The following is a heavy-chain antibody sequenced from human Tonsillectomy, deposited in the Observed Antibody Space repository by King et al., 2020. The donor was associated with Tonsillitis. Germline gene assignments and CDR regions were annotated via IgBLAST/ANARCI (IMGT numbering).Heavy chain of an antibody. CDR2: ISYDGSNK. D-gene: IGHD3-3*01. J-gene: IGHJ5*02. CDR3: ARDNTDNYDCWSGYYSDGWVDP. V-gene: IGHV3-30*04. Sequence: VQLVESGGGVVQPGRSLRLSCAASGFTFSSYAMHWVRQAPGKGLEWVAVISYDGSNKYYADSVKGRFTISRDNSKNTLYLQMNSLRAEDTAVYYCARDNTDNYDCWSGYYSDGWVDPWGQGTLVTVSS. CDR1: GFTFSSYA.